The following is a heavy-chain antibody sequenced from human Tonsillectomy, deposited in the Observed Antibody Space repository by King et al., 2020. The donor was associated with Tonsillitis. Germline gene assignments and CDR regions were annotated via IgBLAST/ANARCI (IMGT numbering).Heavy chain of an antibody. D-gene: IGHD2-15*01. CDR3: VRHSPSAWSHNTPLGGVFDY. V-gene: IGHV4-39*01. CDR2: IYYSGTT. CDR1: GGSVTRNDFY. Sequence: QLQESGPGLVKPSETLSLTCTVSGGSVTRNDFYWGWIRQPPGKGLEWIGNIYYSGTTYYNPSLRSRVTISVDTSKNQSSLKLTSVTAADTAVYYCVRHSPSAWSHNTPLGGVFDYWGRGTLVTVSS. J-gene: IGHJ4*01.